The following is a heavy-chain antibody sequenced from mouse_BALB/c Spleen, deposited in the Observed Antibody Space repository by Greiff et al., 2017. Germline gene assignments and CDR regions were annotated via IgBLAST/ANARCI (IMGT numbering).Heavy chain of an antibody. Sequence: EVQGVESGGGLVQPGGSLKLSCAASGFDFSRYWMSWVRQAPGKGLEWIGEINPDSSTINYTPSLKDKFIISRDNAKNTLYLQMSKVRSEDTALYYCARRGYDYDYAMDYWGQGTSVTVSS. V-gene: IGHV4-1*02. D-gene: IGHD2-4*01. CDR1: GFDFSRYW. CDR3: ARRGYDYDYAMDY. CDR2: INPDSSTI. J-gene: IGHJ4*01.